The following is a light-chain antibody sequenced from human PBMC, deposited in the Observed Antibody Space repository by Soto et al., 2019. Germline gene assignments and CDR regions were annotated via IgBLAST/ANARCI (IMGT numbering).Light chain of an antibody. V-gene: IGLV4-69*01. CDR1: SGHSSYA. Sequence: QLVLTQSPSASASLGASVRLTCTLSSGHSSYAIAWHQQQPEKGPRFLMKVNSDGSHNKGDGIPDRFSGSSSGAERYLTISSLQSEDEADYYCQTWGTGTLYVFGTGTKVTVL. J-gene: IGLJ1*01. CDR3: QTWGTGTLYV. CDR2: VNSDGSH.